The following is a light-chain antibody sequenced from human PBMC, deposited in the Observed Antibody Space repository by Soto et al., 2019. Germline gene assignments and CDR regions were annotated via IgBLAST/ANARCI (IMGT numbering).Light chain of an antibody. CDR3: SSYTNSGTFV. V-gene: IGLV2-14*01. J-gene: IGLJ1*01. CDR1: SSDVGGYAY. Sequence: QSVLTQPASVTGSPGQSITISCTGTSSDVGGYAYVSWYQQYPGKAPKLIISEVSNRPSGISIRFSGSKSGDTASLTLSGLQAEDEADYYCSSYTNSGTFVFGTGTKVTVL. CDR2: EVS.